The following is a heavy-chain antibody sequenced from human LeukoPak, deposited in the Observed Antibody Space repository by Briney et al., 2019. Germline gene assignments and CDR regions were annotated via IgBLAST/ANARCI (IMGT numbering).Heavy chain of an antibody. J-gene: IGHJ4*02. CDR3: ARDRIQLWSHDY. Sequence: PGGSLRLSCAASRFTFSGYWMSWVRQAPGKGLEWVANIKPDGSDKYYVDSVKGRFTISRENAKNSLYLHMNSLRAEDTAVYYCARDRIQLWSHDYWGQGTLVTVSS. CDR1: RFTFSGYW. CDR2: IKPDGSDK. D-gene: IGHD5-18*01. V-gene: IGHV3-7*04.